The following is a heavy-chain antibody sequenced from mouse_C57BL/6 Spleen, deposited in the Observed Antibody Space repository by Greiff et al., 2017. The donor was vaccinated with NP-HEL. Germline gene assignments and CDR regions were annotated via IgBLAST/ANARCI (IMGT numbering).Heavy chain of an antibody. CDR1: GYTFTDHT. J-gene: IGHJ2*01. V-gene: IGHV1-78*01. CDR3: ARGGDYDGDYFDY. CDR2: IYPRDGST. D-gene: IGHD2-4*01. Sequence: VQLQQSDAELVKPGASVKISCKVSGYTFTDHTIHWMKQRPEQGLEWIGYIYPRDGSTKYNEKFKGKATLTADKSSSTAYMQLNSLTSEDSAVYLCARGGDYDGDYFDYWGQGTTLTVSS.